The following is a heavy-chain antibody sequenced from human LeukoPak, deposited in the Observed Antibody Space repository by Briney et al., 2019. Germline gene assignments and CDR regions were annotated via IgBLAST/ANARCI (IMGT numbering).Heavy chain of an antibody. CDR1: GFTFSSYA. CDR2: ISSSSSTI. CDR3: ARVGTNWGKYYFDY. Sequence: PGGSLRLSCAASGFTFSSYAMTWVRQAPGRGLEWVSYISSSSSTIYYADSVKGRFTISRDNAKNSLYLQMNSLRAEDTAVYYCARVGTNWGKYYFDYWGQGTLVTVSS. V-gene: IGHV3-48*04. J-gene: IGHJ4*02. D-gene: IGHD7-27*01.